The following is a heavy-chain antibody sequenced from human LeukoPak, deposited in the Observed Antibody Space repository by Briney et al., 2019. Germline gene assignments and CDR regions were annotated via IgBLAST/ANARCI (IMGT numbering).Heavy chain of an antibody. CDR3: AKEFGGYAYGAYFDY. J-gene: IGHJ4*02. CDR2: VLYDGSTK. V-gene: IGHV3-30*18. CDR1: GFTFSSYG. Sequence: GRSLRLSCAASGFTFSSYGMQWVRQAPGKGLEWVAVVLYDGSTKYYEDSVKGRFTISRDNSKNTLYLQMDSLRPEDTAVYYCAKEFGGYAYGAYFDYWGQGTLVTVSS. D-gene: IGHD5-18*01.